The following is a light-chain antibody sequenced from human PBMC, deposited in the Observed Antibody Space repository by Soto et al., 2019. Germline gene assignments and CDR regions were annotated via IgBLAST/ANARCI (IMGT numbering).Light chain of an antibody. J-gene: IGKJ5*01. CDR1: QDIITH. CDR3: QSYHRALGT. CDR2: GSS. Sequence: DIPMTQSPSSLSASVGDTVTITCRASQDIITHLAWDQQRPRQVPNLLSYGSSTLHSGVPSRFRGTGSGTHFTRAISSLQPEDVATYYCQSYHRALGTFGKGTRLEI. V-gene: IGKV1-27*01.